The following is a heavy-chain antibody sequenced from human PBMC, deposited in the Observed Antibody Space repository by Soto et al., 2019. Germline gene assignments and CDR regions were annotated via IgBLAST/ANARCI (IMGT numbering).Heavy chain of an antibody. Sequence: QVQLVQSGAEVKKPGASVKVSCKASGYTFTSYAMHWVRQAPGQRLECMGWINAGNGNTKYSQKFQGRVTITRDTSASKAYMERSSLRSEDTAVYYCARSIVVVTALDYWGQGTLVTVSS. V-gene: IGHV1-3*01. J-gene: IGHJ4*02. CDR1: GYTFTSYA. CDR3: ARSIVVVTALDY. CDR2: INAGNGNT. D-gene: IGHD2-21*02.